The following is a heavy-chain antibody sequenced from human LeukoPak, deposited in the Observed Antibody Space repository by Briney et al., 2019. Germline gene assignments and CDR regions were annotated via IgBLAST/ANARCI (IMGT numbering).Heavy chain of an antibody. CDR1: GGSISSYH. CDR2: IYYTGST. V-gene: IGHV4-59*01. CDR3: TRSLGVVIHGGMDV. D-gene: IGHD3-3*01. Sequence: SETLSLTCTVSGGSISSYHWSWIRQPPWKVLEWIGHIYYTGSTNYNPSLKSRVTISLDTSKNQFSLKLSSVTAADTAVYYCTRSLGVVIHGGMDVWGQGTTVTVSS. J-gene: IGHJ6*02.